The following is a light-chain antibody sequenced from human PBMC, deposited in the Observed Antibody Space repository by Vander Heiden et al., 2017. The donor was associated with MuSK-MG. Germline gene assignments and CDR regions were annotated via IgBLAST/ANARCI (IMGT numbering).Light chain of an antibody. CDR2: GAS. J-gene: IGKJ5*01. CDR1: QSDSSNY. CDR3: QQHGSSPLIT. Sequence: VSTQSPATASLSPGQGATLSCRCSQSDSSNYLAWYQQKPGQHPRLLINGASSSAASIPDRFSSSRCGANFTLTISRREPEEFAVYYCQQHGSSPLITFGQGTQLEIK. V-gene: IGKV3-20*01.